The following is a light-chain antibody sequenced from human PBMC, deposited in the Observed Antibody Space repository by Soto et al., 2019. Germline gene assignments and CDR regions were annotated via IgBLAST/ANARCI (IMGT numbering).Light chain of an antibody. CDR2: RAS. CDR1: QSVSDSY. V-gene: IGKV3-20*01. Sequence: EIVLTQSPGTLSLSPGERATVSCRASQSVSDSYLAWYQQKPGQAPRLLIYRASSRATGIPDRFSGSGSGTDFTLTISRLEPEDFAVYYCQQYGNSPRITFGQGTRLEIK. J-gene: IGKJ5*01. CDR3: QQYGNSPRIT.